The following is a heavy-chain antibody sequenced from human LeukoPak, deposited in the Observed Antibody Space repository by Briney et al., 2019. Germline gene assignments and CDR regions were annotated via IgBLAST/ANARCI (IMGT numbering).Heavy chain of an antibody. J-gene: IGHJ4*02. V-gene: IGHV3-66*01. D-gene: IGHD3-10*01. Sequence: GGSLRLSCAASGFTISSNYMAWLRQAPGKGLEWVSVLYSGGDTYYAGSVKGRFTISRDNSKNTLYLEMNSLKAEDAAVYYCARYGSGSCFDYWGQGTLVIVSS. CDR3: ARYGSGSCFDY. CDR2: LYSGGDT. CDR1: GFTISSNY.